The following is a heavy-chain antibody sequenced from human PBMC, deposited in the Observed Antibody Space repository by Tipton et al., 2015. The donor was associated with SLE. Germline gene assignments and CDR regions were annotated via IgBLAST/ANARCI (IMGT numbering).Heavy chain of an antibody. CDR1: GGSISGYW. D-gene: IGHD3-16*01. J-gene: IGHJ3*02. CDR2: TYYSGNT. V-gene: IGHV4-59*01. Sequence: TLSLTCTVSGGSISGYWWSWIRQPPGKGLECIGYTYYSGNTYYNPSLKSRVTMSLDTSKNHFSLKLSSVTAADTAVYYCAGGRNGPGAFDIWGQGTMVTVSS. CDR3: AGGRNGPGAFDI.